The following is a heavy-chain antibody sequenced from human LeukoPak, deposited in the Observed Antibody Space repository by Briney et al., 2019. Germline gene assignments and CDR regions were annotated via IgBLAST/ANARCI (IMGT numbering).Heavy chain of an antibody. D-gene: IGHD3-16*02. CDR2: ISGGGSSI. J-gene: IGHJ4*02. Sequence: TGGSLRLSCAASGFTFSSYAMSWVRQAPGKGLEWVSAISGGGSSIYYADSVKGRFTVSRDNSKNTLFLQMSSLRAEDTAVYYCAKDNRDYFDYWGQGTLVTVSS. CDR1: GFTFSSYA. CDR3: AKDNRDYFDY. V-gene: IGHV3-23*01.